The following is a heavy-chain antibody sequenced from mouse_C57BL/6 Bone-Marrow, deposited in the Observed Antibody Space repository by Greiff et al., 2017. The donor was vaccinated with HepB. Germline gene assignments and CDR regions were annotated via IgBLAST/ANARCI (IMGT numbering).Heavy chain of an antibody. J-gene: IGHJ4*01. Sequence: QVQLQQPGAELVKPGASVKMSCKASGYTFTSYWITWVKQRPGQGLEWIGDIYPGSGSTNYNEKFKSKATLTVDTSSSTAYMQLSSLTSEDSAVYYCALGGNYDGFAMDYWGQGTSVTVSS. D-gene: IGHD2-1*01. CDR3: ALGGNYDGFAMDY. CDR2: IYPGSGST. V-gene: IGHV1-55*01. CDR1: GYTFTSYW.